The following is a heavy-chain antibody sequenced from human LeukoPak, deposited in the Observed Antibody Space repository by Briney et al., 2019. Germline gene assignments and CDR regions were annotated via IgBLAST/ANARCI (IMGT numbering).Heavy chain of an antibody. Sequence: RGSLRLSCAASGFTFSTYGMHWVRQAPGKGLEWVAFIYYDGSNKFYADSVKGRFTISRDNSKNTLYLQMNSLRAEDTALFYCAKDQGVLFGYFDNWGQGTLVTVSS. CDR3: AKDQGVLFGYFDN. CDR1: GFTFSTYG. V-gene: IGHV3-30*02. D-gene: IGHD3-3*01. CDR2: IYYDGSNK. J-gene: IGHJ4*02.